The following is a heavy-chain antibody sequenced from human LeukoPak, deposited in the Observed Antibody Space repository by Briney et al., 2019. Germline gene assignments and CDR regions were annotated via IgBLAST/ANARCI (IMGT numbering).Heavy chain of an antibody. J-gene: IGHJ6*03. CDR1: GGSINSSYYY. Sequence: SETLSLTCTVSGGSINSSYYYWGWIRQPPGKGLEWIGGIYYSGSTYYNPSLKSRVTISVDTSKNQFSLKLSSVTAADTAAYCARRGGIIRGVASYYYMDVWGKGTTVTISS. V-gene: IGHV4-39*01. D-gene: IGHD3-10*01. CDR2: IYYSGST. CDR3: ARRGGIIRGVASYYYMDV.